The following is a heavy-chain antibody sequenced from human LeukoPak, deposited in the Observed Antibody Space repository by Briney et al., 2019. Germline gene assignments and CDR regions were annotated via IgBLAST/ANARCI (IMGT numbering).Heavy chain of an antibody. CDR2: INPYSGGT. Sequence: ASVKVSCKASGYTFTDYYMHWVRQAPGQGLKWMGWINPYSGGTNYEQKFQGRVTMTRDTSISTAYMEVSRVRSDDTAMYYCARGSSTRVYYYYYMDVWGKGTTVTVSS. V-gene: IGHV1-2*02. J-gene: IGHJ6*03. CDR1: GYTFTDYY. CDR3: ARGSSTRVYYYYYMDV. D-gene: IGHD6-6*01.